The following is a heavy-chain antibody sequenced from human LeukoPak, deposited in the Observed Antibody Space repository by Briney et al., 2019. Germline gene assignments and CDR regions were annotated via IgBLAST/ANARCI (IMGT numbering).Heavy chain of an antibody. CDR2: ISGSGGST. CDR3: AKGAFITIFGVATLNWFDP. J-gene: IGHJ5*02. V-gene: IGHV3-23*01. CDR1: GFTFSSYA. Sequence: PGGSLRLSCAASGFTFSSYAMSWVRQAPGKGLEWVSAISGSGGSTYYADSVKGRFTISRDNSKNTLYLQMNSLRAEDTAVYYCAKGAFITIFGVATLNWFDPWGQGTLVTVSS. D-gene: IGHD3-3*01.